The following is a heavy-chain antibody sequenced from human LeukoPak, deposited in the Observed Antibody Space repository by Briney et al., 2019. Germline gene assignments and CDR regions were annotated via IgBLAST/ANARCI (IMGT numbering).Heavy chain of an antibody. J-gene: IGHJ4*02. Sequence: GGSLRLSCAASGFTFVSYSINWVRQAPGKGLEWVSSISADNSYIYYADSVKGRFTISRDNAKNSLYPQMSSLRVEDTAVYYCARDWSSYFDYWGQGTLVTVSS. V-gene: IGHV3-21*01. CDR2: ISADNSYI. CDR3: ARDWSSYFDY. CDR1: GFTFVSYS. D-gene: IGHD2-8*02.